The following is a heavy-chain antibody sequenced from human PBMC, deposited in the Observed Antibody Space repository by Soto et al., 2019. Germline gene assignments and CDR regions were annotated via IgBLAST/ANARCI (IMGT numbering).Heavy chain of an antibody. J-gene: IGHJ6*02. V-gene: IGHV4-39*01. CDR3: ARHKGGYYSGVDV. CDR1: GGSISSYY. CDR2: IYYSGTT. Sequence: PSETLSLTCTVSGGSISSYYWAWIRQPPGKGLEWIGNIYYSGTTYYNPSLKSRVTISVDTSKNQFSLKLSSVTAADTAVYYCARHKGGYYSGVDVWGQGTTVTVSS. D-gene: IGHD3-16*01.